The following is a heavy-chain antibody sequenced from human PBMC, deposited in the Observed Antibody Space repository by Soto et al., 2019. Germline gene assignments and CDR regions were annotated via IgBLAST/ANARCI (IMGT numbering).Heavy chain of an antibody. CDR2: INHSGST. CDR1: GGSFSGYY. J-gene: IGHJ4*02. V-gene: IGHV4-34*01. Sequence: KPSETLSLTCAVYGGSFSGYYWSWIRQPPGKGLEWIGEINHSGSTNYNPSLKSRVTISVDTSKNQFSLKLSSVTAADTAVYYCARAPSGDSSSSIDYWGQGTLVTVS. CDR3: ARAPSGDSSSSIDY. D-gene: IGHD6-6*01.